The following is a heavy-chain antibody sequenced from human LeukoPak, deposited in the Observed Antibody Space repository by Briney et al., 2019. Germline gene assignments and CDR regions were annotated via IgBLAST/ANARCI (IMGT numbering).Heavy chain of an antibody. D-gene: IGHD4-17*01. J-gene: IGHJ1*01. CDR3: ARVKERTKATIPDYFQH. CDR1: RYTFTGYY. Sequence: ASVKVSCKASRYTFTGYYMHWVRQAPGQGLEWMGWINPNSGGTNYAQKFQGRVTMTRDTSISIVYMEVNRLRSDDTAVYYCARVKERTKATIPDYFQHWGQGTLVTVSS. CDR2: INPNSGGT. V-gene: IGHV1-2*02.